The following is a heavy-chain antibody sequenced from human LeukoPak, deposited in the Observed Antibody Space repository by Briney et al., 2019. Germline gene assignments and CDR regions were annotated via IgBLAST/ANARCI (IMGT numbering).Heavy chain of an antibody. V-gene: IGHV3-23*01. CDR3: AKDKSSGWFFDY. D-gene: IGHD6-19*01. J-gene: IGHJ4*02. Sequence: GGSLRLSCAASGWTFSSYAMSWVRQAPGKGLEWVCGISGSGVSTYYTDSVKGRFTISRDNSKNTLYLQMNSLTAEDMAVYYCAKDKSSGWFFDYGGEGTLVTVP. CDR1: GWTFSSYA. CDR2: ISGSGVST.